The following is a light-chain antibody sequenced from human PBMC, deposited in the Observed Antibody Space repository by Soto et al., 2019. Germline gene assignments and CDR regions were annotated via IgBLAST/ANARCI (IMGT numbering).Light chain of an antibody. V-gene: IGLV2-11*01. CDR3: CSYAGSYTVL. CDR2: DVS. CDR1: SSDVGGYNY. Sequence: QSALTQPRSVSGSPGQSVTISCTGTSSDVGGYNYVSWYQQHPAKVPKLMIYDVSQRPSGVPDRFSGSKSGNTASLTISGLQAEDEADYYCCSYAGSYTVLFGGGTKVTVL. J-gene: IGLJ2*01.